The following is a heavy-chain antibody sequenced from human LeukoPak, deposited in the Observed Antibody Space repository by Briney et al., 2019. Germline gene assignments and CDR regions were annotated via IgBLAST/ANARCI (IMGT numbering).Heavy chain of an antibody. CDR1: GYTFTGYY. J-gene: IGHJ4*02. CDR2: ISAYNGNT. V-gene: IGHV1-18*04. D-gene: IGHD4-17*01. CDR3: ARGDYGDLIDY. Sequence: WASVKVSCKAAGYTFTGYYMHWVRQAPGQGLEWMGWISAYNGNTNYAQKLQGRVTMTTDTSTSTAYMELRSLRSDDTAVYYCARGDYGDLIDYWGQGTLVTVSS.